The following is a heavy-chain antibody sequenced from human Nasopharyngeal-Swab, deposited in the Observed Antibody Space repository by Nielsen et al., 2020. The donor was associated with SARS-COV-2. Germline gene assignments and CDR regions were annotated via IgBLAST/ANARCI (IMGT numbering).Heavy chain of an antibody. CDR3: ARDNDEYGMDV. Sequence: GESLKISCAASGFTVSSYYTSWVRQAPGKGLEWVSIIYSGGSTHYADSVMVRLTISSDNSKNTVHLQMKSRRAEDTARYYCARDNDEYGMDVGGQGNTVTV. CDR1: GFTVSSYY. CDR2: IYSGGST. D-gene: IGHD1-1*01. V-gene: IGHV3-53*01. J-gene: IGHJ6*01.